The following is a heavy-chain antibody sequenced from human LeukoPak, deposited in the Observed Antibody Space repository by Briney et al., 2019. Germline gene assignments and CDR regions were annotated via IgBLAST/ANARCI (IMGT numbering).Heavy chain of an antibody. CDR1: GGSISSSSYY. CDR2: IYYSGST. J-gene: IGHJ4*02. CDR3: ARLGYYGSGSLIDYFDY. V-gene: IGHV4-39*01. D-gene: IGHD3-10*01. Sequence: SETLSLTCTVSGGSISSSSYYWGWIRQPPGKGLEWIGSIYYSGSTYYNPSLKSRVTISVDTPKNQFSLKLSSVTAADTAVYYCARLGYYGSGSLIDYFDYWGQGTLVTVSS.